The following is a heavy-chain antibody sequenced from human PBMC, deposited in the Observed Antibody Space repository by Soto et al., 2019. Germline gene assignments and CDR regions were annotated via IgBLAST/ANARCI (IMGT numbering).Heavy chain of an antibody. J-gene: IGHJ4*02. V-gene: IGHV3-23*01. D-gene: IGHD6-13*01. CDR3: AKDLRQEQQLVNDYFDY. Sequence: GGSLRLSCAASGFTFSSYAMSWVRQAPGKGLEWVSAISGSGGSTYYADSVKGRFTISRDNSKNTLYLQMNSLRAEDTAVYYCAKDLRQEQQLVNDYFDYWGQGTLVTVSS. CDR2: ISGSGGST. CDR1: GFTFSSYA.